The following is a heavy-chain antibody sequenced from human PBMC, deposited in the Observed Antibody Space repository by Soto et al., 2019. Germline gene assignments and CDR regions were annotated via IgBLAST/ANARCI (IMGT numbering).Heavy chain of an antibody. V-gene: IGHV3-30*18. CDR3: AKDLDVAAAGYYFDF. Sequence: GSLRLSCAASGFSFSSYGMHWGRQAPGKGLEWVAVLSYDGRDKYYADSVKGRFTISRDNSKNTLYLQMNSLRTEDTGVYYCAKDLDVAAAGYYFDFWGQGALVTVSS. D-gene: IGHD6-13*01. J-gene: IGHJ4*02. CDR1: GFSFSSYG. CDR2: LSYDGRDK.